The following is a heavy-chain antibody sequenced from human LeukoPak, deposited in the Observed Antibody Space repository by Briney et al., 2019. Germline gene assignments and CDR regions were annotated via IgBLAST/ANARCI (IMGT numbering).Heavy chain of an antibody. J-gene: IGHJ4*02. Sequence: PGGSLRLSCAASGFTFSTFGMSWVRQAPGKGLEWVSYISSSSSTIYYADSVKGRFTISRDNAKNSLYLQMNSLRDEDTAVYYCARATTVTPDYWGQGTLVTVSS. D-gene: IGHD4-17*01. CDR1: GFTFSTFG. V-gene: IGHV3-48*02. CDR2: ISSSSSTI. CDR3: ARATTVTPDY.